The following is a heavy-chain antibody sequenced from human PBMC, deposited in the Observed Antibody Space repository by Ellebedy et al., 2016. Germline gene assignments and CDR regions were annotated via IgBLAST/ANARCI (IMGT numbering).Heavy chain of an antibody. D-gene: IGHD6-13*01. CDR2: ISGSGGST. Sequence: GGSLRLSXAASGFTFSSYAMSWVRQAPGKGLEWVSAISGSGGSTYYADSVKGRFTISRDNSKNTLYLQMNSLRAEDTAVYYCAKGSIAAAGTLTWEGYYYGMDVWGQGTTVTVSS. CDR3: AKGSIAAAGTLTWEGYYYGMDV. V-gene: IGHV3-23*01. CDR1: GFTFSSYA. J-gene: IGHJ6*02.